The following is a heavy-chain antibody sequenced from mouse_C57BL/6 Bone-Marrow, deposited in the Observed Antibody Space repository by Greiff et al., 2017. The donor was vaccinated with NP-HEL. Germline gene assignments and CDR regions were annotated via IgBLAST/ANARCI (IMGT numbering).Heavy chain of an antibody. CDR1: GYTFTTYP. CDR3: ARGGNYWYYFDY. Sequence: QVQLKESGAELVKPGASVKMSCKASGYTFTTYPIEWVKQNHGKSLEWIGNFHPYNDDTEYNEKFKNKATLTVEKSSSTVYLELSRLTSDDSSVEYCARGGNYWYYFDYWGQGTTLTVSS. CDR2: FHPYNDDT. D-gene: IGHD2-1*01. V-gene: IGHV1-47*01. J-gene: IGHJ2*01.